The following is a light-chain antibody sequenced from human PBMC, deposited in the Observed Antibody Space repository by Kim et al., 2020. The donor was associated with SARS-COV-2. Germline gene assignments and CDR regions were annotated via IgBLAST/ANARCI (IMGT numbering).Light chain of an antibody. CDR1: ENIATW. J-gene: IGKJ2*01. V-gene: IGKV1-5*03. CDR2: LAS. CDR3: QHSSRVPYT. Sequence: DIQMTQSPSTLSASVGDRVTITCRASENIATWLAWYQQKPGRAPSLLIYLASTLESGVPSRFSGTGSGTEFSLSITSLQPDDFATYDCQHSSRVPYTFGQGTKLEI.